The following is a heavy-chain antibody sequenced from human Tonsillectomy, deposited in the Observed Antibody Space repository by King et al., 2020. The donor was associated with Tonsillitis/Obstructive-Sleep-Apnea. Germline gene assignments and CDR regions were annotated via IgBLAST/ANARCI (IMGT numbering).Heavy chain of an antibody. V-gene: IGHV3-30*04. J-gene: IGHJ5*02. CDR1: GFTFSRYA. Sequence: QLVQSGGGVVQPGRSLRLSCAASGFTFSRYAMHWVRQAPGKGLEWVAVISYDGSNKYYADSVKGRFTISRDNSKNTLYLQMNSLRAEDTAVYYCASILLWFGESSSSWGQGTLVTVSS. CDR2: ISYDGSNK. CDR3: ASILLWFGESSSS. D-gene: IGHD3-10*01.